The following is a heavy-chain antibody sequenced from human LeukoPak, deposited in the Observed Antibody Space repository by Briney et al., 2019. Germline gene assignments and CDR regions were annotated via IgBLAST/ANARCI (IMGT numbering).Heavy chain of an antibody. CDR3: ARDYQGHFEY. V-gene: IGHV3-7*05. D-gene: IGHD2-2*01. CDR2: IKQDGNEK. Sequence: AGGSLRLSCAASGFTFSWFTMNWVRQAPGKGLEWVANIKQDGNEKYYVDSVEGRFTISRDNAKNSLYLQMSSLRVEDTAVYYCARDYQGHFEYWGQGTLVTVSS. CDR1: GFTFSWFT. J-gene: IGHJ4*02.